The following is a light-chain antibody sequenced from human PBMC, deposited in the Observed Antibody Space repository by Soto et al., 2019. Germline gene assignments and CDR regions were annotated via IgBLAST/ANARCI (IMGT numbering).Light chain of an antibody. J-gene: IGKJ3*01. V-gene: IGKV1-9*01. CDR2: AAS. CDR1: QGIRSY. Sequence: DIQLTPSPSFLSASVGDRVTITCRASQGIRSYLAWYQQKPGKAPKLLIYAASTLQSGVPSRFSGSGSGTDFTLTISCLQSEDFATYYCQQYYSYPPFTFGPGTKVDIK. CDR3: QQYYSYPPFT.